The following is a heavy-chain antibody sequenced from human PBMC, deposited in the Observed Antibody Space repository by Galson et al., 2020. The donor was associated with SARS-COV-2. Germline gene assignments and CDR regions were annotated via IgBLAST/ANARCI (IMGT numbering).Heavy chain of an antibody. V-gene: IGHV4-61*02. CDR3: AREIEMATIDY. Sequence: SETLSLTCTVSGGSISSGSYYWSWIRQPAGKGLEWIGRIYTSGSTNYNPSLKSRVTISVDTSKNQFSLKLSSVTAADTAVYYCAREIEMATIDYWGQGTLVTVSS. J-gene: IGHJ4*02. CDR1: GGSISSGSYY. CDR2: IYTSGST. D-gene: IGHD5-12*01.